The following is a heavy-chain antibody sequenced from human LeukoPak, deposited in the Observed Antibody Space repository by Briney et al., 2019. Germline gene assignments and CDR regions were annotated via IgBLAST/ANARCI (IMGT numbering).Heavy chain of an antibody. Sequence: GGSLRLSCGASGFTFSSYAMHWVRQAPGKGLEWVAVTSYDGSNKYYADSVKGRFTISRDNSKNTLYVQMNSLRAEDTAAYYCARVNSGSYFDYWGQGTLVAVSS. CDR3: ARVNSGSYFDY. D-gene: IGHD1-26*01. J-gene: IGHJ4*02. CDR1: GFTFSSYA. V-gene: IGHV3-30-3*01. CDR2: TSYDGSNK.